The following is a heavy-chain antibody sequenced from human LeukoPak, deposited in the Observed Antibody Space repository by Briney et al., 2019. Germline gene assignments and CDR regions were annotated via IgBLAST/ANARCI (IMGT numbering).Heavy chain of an antibody. CDR2: IDTAGNT. D-gene: IGHD1-14*01. Sequence: GGSLRLSCAASGFTFTNYDMHWVRQATGKGLDWVSAIDTAGNTYYAGSVEGRFTISRDDVRNSLFLQMNSLRDGDTAVYYCIRKKTWSHQYGMDVGAQGPTATVS. V-gene: IGHV3-13*01. J-gene: IGHJ6*02. CDR3: IRKKTWSHQYGMDV. CDR1: GFTFTNYD.